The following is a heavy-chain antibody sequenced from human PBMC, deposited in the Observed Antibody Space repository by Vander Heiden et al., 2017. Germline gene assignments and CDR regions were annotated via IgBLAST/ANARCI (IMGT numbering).Heavy chain of an antibody. V-gene: IGHV3-23*01. J-gene: IGHJ3*02. CDR1: GFTFSSYA. CDR2: ISGSGGST. Sequence: EVQLLESGGGLVQPGGSLRLSCAASGFTFSSYAMSWVRQAPGKGLEWVSAISGSGGSTYYADSVKGRFTISRDNSKNTLYLQMNSLRAEDTAVYYCANSAGRIYYYDRRGSAFDIWGQGTMVTVSS. CDR3: ANSAGRIYYYDRRGSAFDI. D-gene: IGHD3-22*01.